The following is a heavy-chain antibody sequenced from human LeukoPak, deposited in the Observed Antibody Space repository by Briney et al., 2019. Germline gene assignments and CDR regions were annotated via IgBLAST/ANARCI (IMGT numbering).Heavy chain of an antibody. J-gene: IGHJ4*02. Sequence: GGSLRLSCAASGFSLSYEWLSWVRQAAGKGPEWLGRIKSKTDGGTTDYAAPAKGRFTISRDDSKNTVYLQMNSLKTEDTAVYYCSTYRYKYDTSGNDYWGQGTLVTVSS. CDR2: IKSKTDGGTT. D-gene: IGHD3-22*01. CDR1: GFSLSYEW. CDR3: STYRYKYDTSGNDY. V-gene: IGHV3-15*01.